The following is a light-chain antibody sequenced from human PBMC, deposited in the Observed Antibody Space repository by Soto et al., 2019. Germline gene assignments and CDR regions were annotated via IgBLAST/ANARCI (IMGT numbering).Light chain of an antibody. Sequence: DIQVTQSPSSVSASLGDRVSITFRAIQDVAAYLAWYQHKPGRAPELLIHAASSLQSGVPSRFSGSGSGTDFTLTINSLQPEDFATYYCQQAYSFPITFGQGTRLEIK. J-gene: IGKJ5*01. CDR2: AAS. CDR3: QQAYSFPIT. V-gene: IGKV1D-12*01. CDR1: QDVAAY.